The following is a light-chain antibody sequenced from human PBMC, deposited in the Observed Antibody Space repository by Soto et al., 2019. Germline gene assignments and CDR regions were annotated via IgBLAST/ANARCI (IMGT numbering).Light chain of an antibody. CDR2: GAS. Sequence: TVLTQSPGTLSLSPWERATLSCRASQSLSSYLAWYQQKPGQAPRLLLYGASTRATGIPARFSGSGSGTEFILTISSLEPEDFAVYYCQQRSNWPPITFGQGTRLEI. CDR3: QQRSNWPPIT. J-gene: IGKJ5*01. CDR1: QSLSSY. V-gene: IGKV3-11*01.